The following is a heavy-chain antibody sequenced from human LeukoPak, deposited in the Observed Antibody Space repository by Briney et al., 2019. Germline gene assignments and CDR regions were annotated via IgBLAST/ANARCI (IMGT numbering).Heavy chain of an antibody. CDR2: TYYRSKWYN. J-gene: IGHJ4*02. CDR3: ARDVSGIAVAGTGLQYFDY. Sequence: SQTVSLTCAISGDSVSSNSAAWNWIRQSPSRGLEGLGRTYYRSKWYNDYAVSVKSRITINPDTSKNQFSLQLNSVTPEDTAVYYCARDVSGIAVAGTGLQYFDYRGQGTLVTVSS. CDR1: GDSVSSNSAA. D-gene: IGHD6-19*01. V-gene: IGHV6-1*01.